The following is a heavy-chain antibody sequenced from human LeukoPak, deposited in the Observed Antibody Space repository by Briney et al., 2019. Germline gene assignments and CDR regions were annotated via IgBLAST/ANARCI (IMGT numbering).Heavy chain of an antibody. Sequence: ASVKVSCKVSGYTLTELSMHWVRQAPGKGLEWMGGFDPEDGETIYAQKFQGRVTMTEDTSTDTAYMELSSLRSEDTAVYYCARDPDLLAYCGGDCYGPEVGYFDYWGQGTLVTVSS. CDR1: GYTLTELS. CDR2: FDPEDGET. CDR3: ARDPDLLAYCGGDCYGPEVGYFDY. V-gene: IGHV1-24*01. D-gene: IGHD2-21*02. J-gene: IGHJ4*02.